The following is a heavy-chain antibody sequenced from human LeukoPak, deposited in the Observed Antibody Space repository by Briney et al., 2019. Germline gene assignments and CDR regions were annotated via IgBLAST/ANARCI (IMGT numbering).Heavy chain of an antibody. CDR2: INHSGST. J-gene: IGHJ4*02. CDR3: AKRRSSATAGMKIDY. D-gene: IGHD6-13*01. CDR1: VGSLSGYY. Sequence: PSETLSLTCAVYVGSLSGYYWIWIRQPPGKGLEGIGEINHSGSTNYNPSLNSRVTTSGTTSNKHFSLKLSPVTAAKTVVYYGAKRRSSATAGMKIDYWGEETPVTASS. V-gene: IGHV4-34*01.